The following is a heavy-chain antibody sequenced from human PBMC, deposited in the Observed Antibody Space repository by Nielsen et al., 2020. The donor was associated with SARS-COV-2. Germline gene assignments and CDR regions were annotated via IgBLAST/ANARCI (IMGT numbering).Heavy chain of an antibody. Sequence: ASVKVSCKASGYTLTSYGISWVRQAPGQGLEWMGWISAYNGNTNYAQKLQGRVTMTTDTSTSTAYMELRSLRSDDTAVYYCARFDRDVWGSYRSSYWGQGTLVTVSS. D-gene: IGHD3-16*02. J-gene: IGHJ4*02. CDR2: ISAYNGNT. V-gene: IGHV1-18*01. CDR3: ARFDRDVWGSYRSSY. CDR1: GYTLTSYG.